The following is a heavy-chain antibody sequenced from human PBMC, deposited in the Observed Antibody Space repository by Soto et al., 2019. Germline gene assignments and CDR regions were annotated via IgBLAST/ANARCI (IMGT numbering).Heavy chain of an antibody. V-gene: IGHV4-34*01. CDR2: INHSGST. CDR1: GGSFSGYY. CDR3: ARGRGYLARRYAFDI. D-gene: IGHD5-18*01. J-gene: IGHJ3*02. Sequence: QVQLQQWGAGLLTPSETLSLTCAVYGGSFSGYYWSWIRQPPGKGLEWIGEINHSGSTNYNPSLKSRVTIAVDTSTNQFSLKLSSATAADTAVYYCARGRGYLARRYAFDIWGQGTMVTVSS.